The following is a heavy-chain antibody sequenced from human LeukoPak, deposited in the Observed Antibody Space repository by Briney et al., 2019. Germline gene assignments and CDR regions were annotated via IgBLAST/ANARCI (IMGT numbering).Heavy chain of an antibody. CDR2: IIPIFGTA. Sequence: SVKVSCKASGGTFSSYAISWVQQAPGQGLEWMGGIIPIFGTANYAQKFQGRVTITTDESTSTAYMELSSLRSEDTAVYYCARGDYDSSGYYYPPDYWGQGTLVTVSS. CDR3: ARGDYDSSGYYYPPDY. V-gene: IGHV1-69*05. CDR1: GGTFSSYA. J-gene: IGHJ4*02. D-gene: IGHD3-22*01.